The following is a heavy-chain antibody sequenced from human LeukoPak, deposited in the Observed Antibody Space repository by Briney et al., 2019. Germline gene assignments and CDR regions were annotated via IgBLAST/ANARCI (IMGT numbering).Heavy chain of an antibody. CDR3: ARGGGSYSDDAFDI. D-gene: IGHD1-26*01. Sequence: GSSVKVSCKASGGTFSSYAISWVRQAPGQGLEWMGRIIPIFGIANSAQKFQGRVTITADKSTSTAYMELSSLRSEDTAVYYCARGGGSYSDDAFDIWGQGTMVTVSS. V-gene: IGHV1-69*04. CDR1: GGTFSSYA. J-gene: IGHJ3*02. CDR2: IIPIFGIA.